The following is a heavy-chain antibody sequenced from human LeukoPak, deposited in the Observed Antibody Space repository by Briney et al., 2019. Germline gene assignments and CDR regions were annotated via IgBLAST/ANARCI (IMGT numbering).Heavy chain of an antibody. Sequence: ASVKVSCKASGGTFSSYAISWVRQAPGQGLEWMGGIIPIFGTANYAQKFQGRVTITADESTSTAYMELSSLRSEDTAVYYCARATGYSSGWGLYYFDYWGQGTLVTVSS. J-gene: IGHJ4*02. CDR2: IIPIFGTA. CDR1: GGTFSSYA. D-gene: IGHD6-19*01. V-gene: IGHV1-69*13. CDR3: ARATGYSSGWGLYYFDY.